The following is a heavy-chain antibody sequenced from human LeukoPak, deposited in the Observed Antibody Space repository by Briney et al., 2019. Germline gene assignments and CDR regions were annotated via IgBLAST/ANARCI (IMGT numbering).Heavy chain of an antibody. V-gene: IGHV4-34*01. CDR3: ARSGVYYDSSGYRI. CDR1: GGSFSGYY. Sequence: SETLSLTCAVYGGSFSGYYWSWIRQPPGKGLEWIGEINHSGSTNYNPSLKSRVTISVDTSKNQFSLKLSSVTAADTAVYYCARSGVYYDSSGYRIWGQGTLVTVSS. J-gene: IGHJ4*02. D-gene: IGHD3-22*01. CDR2: INHSGST.